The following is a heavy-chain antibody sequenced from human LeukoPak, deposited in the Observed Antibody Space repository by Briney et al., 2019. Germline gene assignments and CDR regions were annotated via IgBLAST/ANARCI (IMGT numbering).Heavy chain of an antibody. J-gene: IGHJ4*02. D-gene: IGHD6-19*01. V-gene: IGHV3-53*01. CDR1: GFTVSSNS. CDR3: ARGARQGAIPVAGSN. CDR2: IYSDNT. Sequence: GGSLRLSCTVSGFTVSSNSMSWVRQAPGKGLEWVSFIYSDNTHYSDSVKGRFTISRDNAKNSLYLQMNSLRAEDTAVYYCARGARQGAIPVAGSNWGQGTLVTVSS.